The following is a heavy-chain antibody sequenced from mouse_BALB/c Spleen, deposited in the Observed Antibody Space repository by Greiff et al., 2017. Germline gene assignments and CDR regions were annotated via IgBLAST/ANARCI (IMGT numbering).Heavy chain of an antibody. V-gene: IGHV3-2*02. Sequence: EVKLQESGPGLVKPSQSLSLTCTVTGYSITSDYAWNWIRQFPGNKLEWMGYISYSGSTSYNPSLKSRISITRDTSKNQFFLQLNSVTTEDTATYYCANEAYYAMDYWGQGTSVTVSS. CDR2: ISYSGST. J-gene: IGHJ4*01. D-gene: IGHD6-1*01. CDR3: ANEAYYAMDY. CDR1: GYSITSDYA.